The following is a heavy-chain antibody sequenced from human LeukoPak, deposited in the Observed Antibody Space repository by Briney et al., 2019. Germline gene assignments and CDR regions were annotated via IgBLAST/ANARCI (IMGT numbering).Heavy chain of an antibody. J-gene: IGHJ5*02. Sequence: PSETVSLTCTVSGGSVTSTSYYWSWIRQPPGKGLEWIGEINHSGSTSYNPSLKGRVTISVDTSKNQFSLKLSSVTAADTAVYYCATLGDYGSGSYNWFDPWGQGTLVTVSS. CDR3: ATLGDYGSGSYNWFDP. CDR2: INHSGST. D-gene: IGHD3-10*01. CDR1: GGSVTSTSYY. V-gene: IGHV4-39*07.